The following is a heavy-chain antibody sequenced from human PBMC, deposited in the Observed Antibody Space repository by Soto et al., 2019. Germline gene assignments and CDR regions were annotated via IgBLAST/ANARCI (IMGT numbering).Heavy chain of an antibody. CDR3: ARGRVEYYYYYMDV. CDR1: GYTFTSYD. V-gene: IGHV1-8*01. J-gene: IGHJ6*03. Sequence: GASVKVSCKASGYTFTSYDINWVRQATGQGLEWMGWMNPNSGNTGYAQKFQGRVTMTRNTSISTAYMELSSLRSEDTAVYYCARGRVEYYYYYMDVWGKGTTVTVSS. CDR2: MNPNSGNT.